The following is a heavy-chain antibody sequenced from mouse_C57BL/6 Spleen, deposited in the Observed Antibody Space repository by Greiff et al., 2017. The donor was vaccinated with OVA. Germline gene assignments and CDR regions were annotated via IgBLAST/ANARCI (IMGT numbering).Heavy chain of an antibody. D-gene: IGHD2-4*01. J-gene: IGHJ2*01. Sequence: EVKLVESGGGLVKPGGSLKLSCAASGFTFSDYGMHWVRQAPEKGLEWVAYISSGSSTIYYADTVKGRFTISRDNAKNTLFLQMTSLRSEDTAMYYCAREGLRGDFDYWGQGTTLTVSS. V-gene: IGHV5-17*01. CDR1: GFTFSDYG. CDR2: ISSGSSTI. CDR3: AREGLRGDFDY.